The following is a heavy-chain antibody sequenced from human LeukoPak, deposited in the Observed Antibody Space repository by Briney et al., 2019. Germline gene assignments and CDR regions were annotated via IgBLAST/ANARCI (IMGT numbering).Heavy chain of an antibody. Sequence: GGSLRLSCAGSGFTFSIDGMNWVRQAPGKGLEWVSSISPDSNFIYQADSVKGRFTISRDNAKNSLYLQMEGLRVEDTAVYYCTNFQTVGVKPFEHWGQGTLVTVSS. D-gene: IGHD1-26*01. CDR1: GFTFSIDG. V-gene: IGHV3-21*01. CDR2: ISPDSNFI. CDR3: TNFQTVGVKPFEH. J-gene: IGHJ5*02.